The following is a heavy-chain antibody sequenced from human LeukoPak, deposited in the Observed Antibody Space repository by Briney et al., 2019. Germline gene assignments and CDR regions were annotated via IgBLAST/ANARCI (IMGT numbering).Heavy chain of an antibody. D-gene: IGHD3-16*02. CDR1: GYTLTGYY. Sequence: ASVKVSCKASGYTLTGYYMHWVRQAPGQGLEWMGRINPNSGGTNYAQKFQGRVTMTRDTSISTAYMELSRLRSDDTAVYYCARVEYDYVWGSYRYTFDYWGQGTLVTVSS. V-gene: IGHV1-2*06. CDR2: INPNSGGT. J-gene: IGHJ4*02. CDR3: ARVEYDYVWGSYRYTFDY.